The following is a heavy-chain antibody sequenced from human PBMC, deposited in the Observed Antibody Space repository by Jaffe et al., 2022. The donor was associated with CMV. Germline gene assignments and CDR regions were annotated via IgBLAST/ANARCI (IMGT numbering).Heavy chain of an antibody. D-gene: IGHD1-26*01. CDR3: ARTPVMGGNYGLLDY. J-gene: IGHJ4*02. CDR2: INLNSGGT. CDR1: GYTFTGYS. Sequence: QVQLVQSGAEVKKPGASVEVSCKTSGYTFTGYSLHWVRQAPGQGLEWMGWINLNSGGTIYAQKFRGRVTMTRDTSISTAYMELSRLRSDDTAVYYCARTPVMGGNYGLLDYWGQGTLVTVSS. V-gene: IGHV1-2*02.